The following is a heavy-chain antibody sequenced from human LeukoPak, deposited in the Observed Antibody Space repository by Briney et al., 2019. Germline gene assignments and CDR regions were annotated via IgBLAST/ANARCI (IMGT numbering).Heavy chain of an antibody. CDR3: ARAEQWLVDNWFDP. V-gene: IGHV3-30-3*01. Sequence: GRSLRLSCAASGFTFSSYAMHWVRQAPGKGLEWVAVISYDGSNKYYADSVKGRFTISRDNSKNTLYLQMNSLRAEDTAVYYCARAEQWLVDNWFDPWGQGTLVTVSS. D-gene: IGHD6-19*01. J-gene: IGHJ5*02. CDR2: ISYDGSNK. CDR1: GFTFSSYA.